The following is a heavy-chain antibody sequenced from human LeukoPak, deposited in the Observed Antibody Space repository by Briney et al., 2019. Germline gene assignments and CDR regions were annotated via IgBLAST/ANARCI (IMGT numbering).Heavy chain of an antibody. CDR1: GGTFSSYA. CDR2: IIPILGIA. CDR3: ARGLRTGDFQH. J-gene: IGHJ1*01. D-gene: IGHD1-1*01. V-gene: IGHV1-69*04. Sequence: SVNVSCKASGGTFSSYAISWVRQAAGQGLERMGRIIPILGIANYAQKFQGRVTITADKSTSTAYMELSSLRSEDTAVYYCARGLRTGDFQHWGQGTLVTVSS.